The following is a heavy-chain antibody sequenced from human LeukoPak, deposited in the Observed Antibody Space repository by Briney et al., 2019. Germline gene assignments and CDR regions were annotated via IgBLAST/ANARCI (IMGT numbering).Heavy chain of an antibody. CDR3: AKAPVTTCSGAYCSPFDY. Sequence: PGGSLRLSCAASGFTLSSYAMSWVRQGPGKGLEWVSAISVSGNTYHADSVKGRFTISRDSSKNTLYLQMYSLRAEDAAVYYCAKAPVTTCSGAYCSPFDYWGQGTLVTVSS. J-gene: IGHJ4*02. CDR2: ISVSGNT. V-gene: IGHV3-23*01. D-gene: IGHD2-15*01. CDR1: GFTLSSYA.